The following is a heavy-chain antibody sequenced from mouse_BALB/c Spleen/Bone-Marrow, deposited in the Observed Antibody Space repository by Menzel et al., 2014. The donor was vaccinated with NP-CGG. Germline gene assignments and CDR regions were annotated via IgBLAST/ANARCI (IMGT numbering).Heavy chain of an antibody. CDR3: ARRGRIAEALGY. D-gene: IGHD6-1*01. CDR2: FNPYNDGT. CDR1: FTSSV. Sequence: FTSSVMHWVKQKPGQGLEWIGYFNPYNDGTKYNEKFKGKATLTSDKSSSTAYMELSSLTSEDSAVYYCARRGRIAEALGYWGQGTTLTVSS. V-gene: IGHV1-14*01. J-gene: IGHJ2*01.